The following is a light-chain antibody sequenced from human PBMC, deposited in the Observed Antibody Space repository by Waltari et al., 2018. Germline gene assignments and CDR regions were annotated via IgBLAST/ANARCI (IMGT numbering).Light chain of an antibody. Sequence: DIVMTQSPLSLPVTPGEPASISCRSSQTLLHNNGNKYLDWYVQKPGQSPQLLIYLGSNRASGVPDRFSGSGSGTDFTLEISSVEADDVGIYYCMQALESPLTFGRGTQLEIK. J-gene: IGKJ4*01. CDR1: QTLLHNNGNKY. CDR3: MQALESPLT. V-gene: IGKV2-28*01. CDR2: LGS.